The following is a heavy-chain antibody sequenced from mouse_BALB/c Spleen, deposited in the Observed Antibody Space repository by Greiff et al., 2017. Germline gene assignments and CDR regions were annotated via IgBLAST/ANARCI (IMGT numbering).Heavy chain of an antibody. CDR3: ARERGSYYRYAMDY. J-gene: IGHJ4*01. V-gene: IGHV5-4*02. CDR1: GFTFSDYY. D-gene: IGHD2-14*01. CDR2: ISDGGSYT. Sequence: DVKLVESGGGLVKPGGSLKLSCAASGFTFSDYYMYWVRQTPEKRLEWVATISDGGSYTYYPDSVKGRFTISRDNAKNNLYLQMSSLKSEDTAMYYCARERGSYYRYAMDYWGQGTSVTVSS.